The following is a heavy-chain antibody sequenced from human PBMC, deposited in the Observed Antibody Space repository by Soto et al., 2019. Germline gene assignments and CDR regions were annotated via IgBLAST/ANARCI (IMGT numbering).Heavy chain of an antibody. CDR3: ARHYSSGYPNYDAFDI. Sequence: PGESLKISCEASGYNFASYWIGWVRQMPWKGLEWMGVIYPGDSNARYSPSFQGQVTISADKSISTAYLQWSSLKASDTAMYYCARHYSSGYPNYDAFDIWGQGTMVTVSS. CDR2: IYPGDSNA. D-gene: IGHD3-22*01. V-gene: IGHV5-51*01. CDR1: GYNFASYW. J-gene: IGHJ3*02.